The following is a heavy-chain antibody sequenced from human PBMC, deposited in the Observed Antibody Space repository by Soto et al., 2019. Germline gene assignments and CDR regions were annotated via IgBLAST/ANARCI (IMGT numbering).Heavy chain of an antibody. CDR3: ARLAYCGGDRYPGWFDP. J-gene: IGHJ5*02. Sequence: SETLSLTCTVSGGSISSGGYYWSWIRQHPGKGLEWIGYIYYSGSTYYNPSLKSRVTISVDTSKNQFSLKLSSVTAADTAVYYCARLAYCGGDRYPGWFDPWGQGTLVTVSS. CDR2: IYYSGST. D-gene: IGHD2-21*02. V-gene: IGHV4-31*03. CDR1: GGSISSGGYY.